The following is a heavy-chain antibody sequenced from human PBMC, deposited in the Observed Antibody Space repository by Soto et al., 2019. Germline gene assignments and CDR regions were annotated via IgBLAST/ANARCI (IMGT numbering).Heavy chain of an antibody. D-gene: IGHD3-3*01. Sequence: EVQLLESGGGLVQPGGSLRLSCAASGFTFSSYAMSWVRQAPGKGLEWVSAISGSGGSTYYADSVKGRFTISRDNSKNTLYLQMNSLRAEDTAVYYCAKDQRYYDFWSGYIPLDYMDVWGKGTTVTVSS. CDR2: ISGSGGST. V-gene: IGHV3-23*01. CDR3: AKDQRYYDFWSGYIPLDYMDV. J-gene: IGHJ6*03. CDR1: GFTFSSYA.